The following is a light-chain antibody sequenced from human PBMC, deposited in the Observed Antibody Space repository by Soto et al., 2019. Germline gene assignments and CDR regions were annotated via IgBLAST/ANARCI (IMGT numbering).Light chain of an antibody. J-gene: IGLJ1*01. V-gene: IGLV1-44*01. CDR3: AVWDDSRSGYV. CDR2: SDI. Sequence: QSVLTQPPSASGTPGQRVTISCSGSSSNIGVNTVNWFQQLPGTAPKLVMYSDIHRPSGVPDRFSGSKSGTSASLAISGLQSEDEADYYCAVWDDSRSGYVFGTGTKVTVL. CDR1: SSNIGVNT.